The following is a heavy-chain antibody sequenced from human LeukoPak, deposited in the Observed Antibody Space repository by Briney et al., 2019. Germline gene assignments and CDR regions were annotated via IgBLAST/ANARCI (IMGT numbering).Heavy chain of an antibody. CDR1: GFTFSSYS. J-gene: IGHJ4*02. CDR2: ISSSSSYI. V-gene: IGHV3-21*04. CDR3: AKLSSSWYETDY. D-gene: IGHD6-13*01. Sequence: GGSLRLSCAASGFTFSSYSMNWVRQAPGKGLEWVSSISSSSSYIYYADSVKGRFTISRDNAKNSLYLQMNSLRAEDTAVYYCAKLSSSWYETDYWGQGTLVTVSS.